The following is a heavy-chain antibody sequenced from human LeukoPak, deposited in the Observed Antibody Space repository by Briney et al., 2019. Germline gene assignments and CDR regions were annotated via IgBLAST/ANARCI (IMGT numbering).Heavy chain of an antibody. CDR1: GGSISSTVSY. V-gene: IGHV4-39*07. D-gene: IGHD3-9*01. CDR2: IHYSGST. CDR3: ARDVGFFDIDY. J-gene: IGHJ4*02. Sequence: SETLSLTCTVSGGSISSTVSYWGWVRQPSGKGLEWIGSIHYSGSTHYIPSLKSRITISLDMSKNQYSLKLTSVTAADTAVYYCARDVGFFDIDYWGQGILVTVSS.